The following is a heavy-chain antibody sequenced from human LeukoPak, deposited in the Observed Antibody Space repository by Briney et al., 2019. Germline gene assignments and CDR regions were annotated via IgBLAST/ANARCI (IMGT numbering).Heavy chain of an antibody. J-gene: IGHJ4*02. CDR1: GFTFSSYA. V-gene: IGHV3-30-3*01. D-gene: IGHD6-19*01. Sequence: PGGSLRLSCAASGFTFSSYAMHWVRQAPGKGLEWVAVISYDGSNKYYADSVKGRFTISRDNSKNTLYLQMNSLRAEDTAVYYCARDLEAEQWLVPVDYWGQGTLVTVSS. CDR3: ARDLEAEQWLVPVDY. CDR2: ISYDGSNK.